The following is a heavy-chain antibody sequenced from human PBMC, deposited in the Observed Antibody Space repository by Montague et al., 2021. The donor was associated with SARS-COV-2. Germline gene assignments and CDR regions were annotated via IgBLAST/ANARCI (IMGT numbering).Heavy chain of an antibody. D-gene: IGHD3-22*01. CDR3: ARQYYDSSGEDAFDI. J-gene: IGHJ3*02. Sequence: SETLSLTCSVSGGSISGHYWSWIRQPPGKGLEWIGNFDHSGDTKYNPSLKSRATISVDTSKNQLSLKLSSVTAADTAVYYCARQYYDSSGEDAFDIWGQGTMVTVSS. CDR1: GGSISGHY. V-gene: IGHV4-59*08. CDR2: FDHSGDT.